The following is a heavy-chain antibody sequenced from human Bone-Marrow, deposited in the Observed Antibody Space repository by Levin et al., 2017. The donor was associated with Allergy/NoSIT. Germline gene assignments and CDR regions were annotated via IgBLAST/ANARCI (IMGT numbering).Heavy chain of an antibody. V-gene: IGHV3-21*04. CDR3: ARHSSGWGSYYYFDL. D-gene: IGHD6-19*01. J-gene: IGHJ2*01. CDR1: GFTFSSYS. CDR2: ISSGSRYI. Sequence: GGSLRLSCAASGFTFSSYSMNWVRQAPGKGLEWVSSISSGSRYIYYADSVKGRFTISRDDARNSLYLQMNSLRAEDTALYHCARHSSGWGSYYYFDLWGRGTLVTVSS.